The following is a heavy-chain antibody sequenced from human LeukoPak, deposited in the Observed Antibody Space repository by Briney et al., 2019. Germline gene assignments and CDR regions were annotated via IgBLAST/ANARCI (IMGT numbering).Heavy chain of an antibody. J-gene: IGHJ4*02. CDR1: GDSVNSKYNY. D-gene: IGHD1-1*01. V-gene: IGHV4-39*01. Sequence: SETLSLTCTVSGDSVNSKYNYWGWIRQPPGKGLEWIGHIFYPGGTYFNPSLKSRVTISVDASKNQFSLRLTSVTAADTAVYYCATLPFAWKGSNHFDYWGQGTRVTVSS. CDR3: ATLPFAWKGSNHFDY. CDR2: IFYPGGT.